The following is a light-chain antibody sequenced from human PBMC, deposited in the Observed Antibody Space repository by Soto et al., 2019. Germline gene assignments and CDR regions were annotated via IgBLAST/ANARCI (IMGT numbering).Light chain of an antibody. Sequence: QSVLTQPASVSGSPGQSITISCTGTSSDIGYYDYVSWCQHHSGKAPKLIIYEVNNRPSGVSNRFSGSKSVNTASLTISGLQAEDEADYYCSSHSSSSAYYVFGTGTKVTVL. V-gene: IGLV2-14*01. CDR3: SSHSSSSAYYV. J-gene: IGLJ1*01. CDR1: SSDIGYYDY. CDR2: EVN.